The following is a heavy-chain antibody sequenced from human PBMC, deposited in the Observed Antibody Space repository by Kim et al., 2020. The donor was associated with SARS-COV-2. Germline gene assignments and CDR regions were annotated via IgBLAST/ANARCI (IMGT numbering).Heavy chain of an antibody. CDR3: ARHQTGRNWFDP. CDR2: T. D-gene: IGHD1-1*01. J-gene: IGHJ5*02. V-gene: IGHV4-59*08. Sequence: TTHNHPLKERVTISVDAAKNPFYLKLGSVTTADTAVYYCARHQTGRNWFDPWGQGTLVTVSS.